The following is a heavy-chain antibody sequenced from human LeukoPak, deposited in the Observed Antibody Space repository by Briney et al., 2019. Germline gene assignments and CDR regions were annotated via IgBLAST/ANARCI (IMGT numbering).Heavy chain of an antibody. D-gene: IGHD1-26*01. V-gene: IGHV4-59*01. CDR1: GGSLSGYY. CDR2: IYYSGST. Sequence: TXSLTCAVYGGSLSGYYWSWIRQPPGKGLEWIAYIYYSGSTSYNPSLKSRVTISVDTSKNRFSLKPNSVTAADTAMYYCARLFHPALSGNYPFDYWGQGTLVTVSS. J-gene: IGHJ4*02. CDR3: ARLFHPALSGNYPFDY.